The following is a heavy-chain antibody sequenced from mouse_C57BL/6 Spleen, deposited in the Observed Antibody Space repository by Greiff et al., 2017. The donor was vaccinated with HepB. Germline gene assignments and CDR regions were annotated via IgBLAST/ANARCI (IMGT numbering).Heavy chain of an antibody. J-gene: IGHJ3*01. V-gene: IGHV5-17*01. CDR2: ISSGSSTI. Sequence: DVKLVESGGGLVKPGGSLKLSCAASGFTFSDYGMHWVRQAPEKGLEWVAYISSGSSTIYYADTVKGRFTISRDNAKNTLFLQMTSLRSEDTAMYYCARDYGSSRAWFAYWGQGTLVTVSA. CDR1: GFTFSDYG. CDR3: ARDYGSSRAWFAY. D-gene: IGHD1-1*01.